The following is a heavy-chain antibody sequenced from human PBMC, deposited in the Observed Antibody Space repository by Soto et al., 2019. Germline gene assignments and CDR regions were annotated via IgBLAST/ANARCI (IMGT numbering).Heavy chain of an antibody. Sequence: QVQLQESGPGLVKPSETLSLTCTVSGGSISSYYWSWIRQPPGKGLECIGYISYSGSTNYNPSLKSRVTTSVDTSTTQLSLRLSSVNAADTAVYYCAGYLDYDSRGDYFDYWGQGTLVTVSS. CDR1: GGSISSYY. CDR2: ISYSGST. D-gene: IGHD5-12*01. J-gene: IGHJ4*02. CDR3: AGYLDYDSRGDYFDY. V-gene: IGHV4-59*08.